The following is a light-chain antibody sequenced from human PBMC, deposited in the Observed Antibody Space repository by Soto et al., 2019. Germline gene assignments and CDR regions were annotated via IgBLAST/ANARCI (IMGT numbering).Light chain of an antibody. CDR1: QSISNN. CDR3: QLYTNLPDP. Sequence: VVTISAAAVSLYPGERATLSCRASQSISNNLAWYQQQPGQAPRLLIYGASTRATGIPARFSGSGSGTDFTLTISRLQPEDFAVFYCQLYTNLPDPFCQGSK. J-gene: IGKJ1*01. V-gene: IGKV3-15*01. CDR2: GAS.